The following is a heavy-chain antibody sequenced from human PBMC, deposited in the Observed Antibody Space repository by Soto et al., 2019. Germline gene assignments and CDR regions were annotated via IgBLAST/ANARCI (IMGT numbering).Heavy chain of an antibody. V-gene: IGHV4-59*01. D-gene: IGHD1-26*01. J-gene: IGHJ3*02. CDR1: GGSISSYY. CDR3: AGIVGKYGAFDI. CDR2: IYYSGST. Sequence: SETLSLTCTVSGGSISSYYWSWIRQPPGKGLEWIGYIYYSGSTNYNPSLKSRATISVDTSKNQFSLKLSSVTAADTAVYYCAGIVGKYGAFDIWVQGTMVTVSS.